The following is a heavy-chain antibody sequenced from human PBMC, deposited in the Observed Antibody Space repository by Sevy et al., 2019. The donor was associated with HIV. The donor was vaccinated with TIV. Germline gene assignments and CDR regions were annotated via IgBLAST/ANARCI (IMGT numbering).Heavy chain of an antibody. V-gene: IGHV4-4*07. J-gene: IGHJ5*02. CDR3: ARGLGRGGSGSYFDP. Sequence: SETLSLTCIVSGDSISTYYWSWIRQSAGMGLEWIGRIQTSGHTNYNPSLKSRVTMSVDTSKNQFSLRLSSVTAADTAVYYCARGLGRGGSGSYFDPWGQGTLVTVSS. CDR1: GDSISTYY. D-gene: IGHD3-10*01. CDR2: IQTSGHT.